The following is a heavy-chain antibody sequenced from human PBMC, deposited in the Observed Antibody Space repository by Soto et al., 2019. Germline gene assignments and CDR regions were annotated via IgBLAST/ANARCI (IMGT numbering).Heavy chain of an antibody. V-gene: IGHV1-69*13. CDR1: GGTFSSYA. CDR2: IIPIFGTA. Sequence: SVKVSCKASGGTFSSYAISWVRQAPGQGLEWMGGIIPIFGTANYAQKFQGGVTITADESTSTAYMELSSLRSEDTAVYYCARPIAAHAWGHYYYYYGMDVWGQGTTVTVSS. J-gene: IGHJ6*02. D-gene: IGHD6-6*01. CDR3: ARPIAAHAWGHYYYYYGMDV.